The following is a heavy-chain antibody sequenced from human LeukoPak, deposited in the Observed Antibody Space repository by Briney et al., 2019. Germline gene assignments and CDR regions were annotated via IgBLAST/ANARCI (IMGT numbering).Heavy chain of an antibody. Sequence: GGSLRLSCAASGFTFSSYAMHWVRQAPGKGLEWVAVISYDGSNKYYADSVKGRFTISRDNSKNTLYLQMNSLRAEDTAVYYCASPMVRGVISSAFDIWGQGTMVTVSS. CDR3: ASPMVRGVISSAFDI. V-gene: IGHV3-30*04. CDR1: GFTFSSYA. D-gene: IGHD3-10*01. CDR2: ISYDGSNK. J-gene: IGHJ3*02.